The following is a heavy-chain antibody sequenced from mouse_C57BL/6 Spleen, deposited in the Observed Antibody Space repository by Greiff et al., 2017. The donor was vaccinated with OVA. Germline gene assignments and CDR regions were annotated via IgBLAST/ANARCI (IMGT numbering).Heavy chain of an antibody. D-gene: IGHD2-5*01. J-gene: IGHJ2*01. V-gene: IGHV1-53*01. CDR1: VYTFTSYW. CDR2: INPSNGGT. CDR3: ARGDINYYYLDY. Sequence: QVQLQQPGTELVKPGASVKLSCKASVYTFTSYWMHWVKQRPGQGLEWIGTINPSNGGTNYNEKSKNKATLTVDKASSTAYMQLSSLTSEDSAVYYCARGDINYYYLDYWGQGTTVTVSS.